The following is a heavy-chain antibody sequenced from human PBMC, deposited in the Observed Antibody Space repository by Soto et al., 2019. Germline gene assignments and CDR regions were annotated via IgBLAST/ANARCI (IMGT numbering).Heavy chain of an antibody. V-gene: IGHV3-11*01. Sequence: GGSLRLSCAASGFTFSDYYMSWIRQAPGKGLEWVSYISSSGSTIYYADSVKGRFTISRDNAKNSLYLQMNSLRAEDTAVYYCARALGVATITTKTKDYYYYMDVWGKGTTVTVSS. D-gene: IGHD5-12*01. J-gene: IGHJ6*03. CDR2: ISSSGSTI. CDR1: GFTFSDYY. CDR3: ARALGVATITTKTKDYYYYMDV.